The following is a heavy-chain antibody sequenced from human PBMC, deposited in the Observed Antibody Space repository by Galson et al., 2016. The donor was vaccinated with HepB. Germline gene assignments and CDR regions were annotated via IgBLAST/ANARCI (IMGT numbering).Heavy chain of an antibody. CDR1: GDSVSSNSAT. V-gene: IGHV6-1*01. Sequence: CAISGDSVSSNSATWNWIRLSPSRGLEWLGRTYYRSRWYSDYALSVKSRITINADTSKSQSSLRLNSVTPEDTAVYYCARRTGNGFDVWGQGTTVTVSS. CDR3: ARRTGNGFDV. CDR2: TYYRSRWYS. J-gene: IGHJ6*02. D-gene: IGHD1-1*01.